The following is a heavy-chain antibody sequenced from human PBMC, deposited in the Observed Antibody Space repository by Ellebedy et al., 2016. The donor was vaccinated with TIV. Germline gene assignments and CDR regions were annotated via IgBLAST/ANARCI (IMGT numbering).Heavy chain of an antibody. D-gene: IGHD3-22*01. V-gene: IGHV2-70*01. CDR3: ARTTYYYDSSGYYYGAFDI. CDR1: GFSLSTSGMC. Sequence: SGPTLVXPTQTLTLTCTFSGFSLSTSGMCVSWIRQPPGKALEWLALIDWDDDKYYSTSLKTRLTISKDTSKNQVVLTMTNMDPVDTATYYCARTTYYYDSSGYYYGAFDIWGQGTMVTVSS. J-gene: IGHJ3*02. CDR2: IDWDDDK.